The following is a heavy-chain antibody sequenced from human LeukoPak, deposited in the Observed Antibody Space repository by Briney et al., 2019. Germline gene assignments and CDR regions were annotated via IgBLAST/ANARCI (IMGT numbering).Heavy chain of an antibody. J-gene: IGHJ4*02. CDR3: ARGSSDYYGSGSYYSAIIDY. D-gene: IGHD3-10*01. CDR2: INPNSGGT. Sequence: ASVTVSCKASGYTFTGYYMHWVRQAPGQGLEWMGWINPNSGGTNYAQKFQGWVTMTRDTSISTAYMELSRLRSDDTAVYYCARGSSDYYGSGSYYSAIIDYWGQGTLVTVSS. CDR1: GYTFTGYY. V-gene: IGHV1-2*04.